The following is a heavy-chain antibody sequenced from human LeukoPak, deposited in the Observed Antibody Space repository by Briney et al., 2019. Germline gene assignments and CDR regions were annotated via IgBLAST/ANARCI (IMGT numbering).Heavy chain of an antibody. CDR2: VYSSGVG. Sequence: SETLSLTCTVSGGSITGYYWNWIRQPAGQGLEWLGRVYSSGVGNYNPSLTSRVTMSVDTAKNQFSLKLNSLSAADTAVYYCAREEFLHDIDSGGYFVYWGQGALVTVS. CDR3: AREEFLHDIDSGGYFVY. D-gene: IGHD3-22*01. J-gene: IGHJ4*02. CDR1: GGSITGYY. V-gene: IGHV4-4*07.